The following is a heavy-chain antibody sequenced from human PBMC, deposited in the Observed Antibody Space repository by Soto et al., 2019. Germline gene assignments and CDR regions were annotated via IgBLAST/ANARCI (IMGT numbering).Heavy chain of an antibody. J-gene: IGHJ5*02. D-gene: IGHD3-10*01. V-gene: IGHV1-18*01. CDR3: ARDLTMFRGFTSWFDP. CDR1: GYTFTSYG. Sequence: ASVKVSCKASGYTFTSYGISWVRQAPGQGLEWMGWISAYNGNTNYAQKLQGRVTMTTDTSTSAAYMELRSLRSDDTAVYYCARDLTMFRGFTSWFDPWGQGTLVTVSS. CDR2: ISAYNGNT.